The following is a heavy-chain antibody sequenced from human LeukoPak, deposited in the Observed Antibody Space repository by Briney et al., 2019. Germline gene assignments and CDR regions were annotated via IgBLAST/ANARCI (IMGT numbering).Heavy chain of an antibody. J-gene: IGHJ4*02. Sequence: SETLSLTCTVSGGSISSHYWSWIRQPPAKGLEWIGYIYYSGSTNYNPSLKSRVTISVDTSKNQFSLKLSSVTAADTAVYYCARGGTSDTAMVTLDYWGQGTLVTVSS. CDR2: IYYSGST. CDR3: ARGGTSDTAMVTLDY. D-gene: IGHD5-18*01. CDR1: GGSISSHY. V-gene: IGHV4-59*11.